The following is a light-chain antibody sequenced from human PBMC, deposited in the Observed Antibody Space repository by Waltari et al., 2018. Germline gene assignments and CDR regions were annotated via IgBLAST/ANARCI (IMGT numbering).Light chain of an antibody. J-gene: IGLJ2*01. CDR3: SSYAGSSKGV. V-gene: IGLV2-23*02. Sequence: QSALTQPASVSGSPGQSITISCTGTSSDVGTYKRVSWYQQHQGKAPKLMIYAVSKRPSGVSDRFSGSKSGDVASLTISGLQPEDEAEYFCSSYAGSSKGVFGGGTKVTVL. CDR2: AVS. CDR1: SSDVGTYKR.